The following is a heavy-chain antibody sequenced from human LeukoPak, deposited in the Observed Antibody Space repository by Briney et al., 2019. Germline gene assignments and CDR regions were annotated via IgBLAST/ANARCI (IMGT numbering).Heavy chain of an antibody. CDR3: AKCGGDYVYDHWFDP. D-gene: IGHD4-17*01. CDR1: GFTFSSYA. J-gene: IGHJ5*02. Sequence: PGGSLRLSCAASGFTFSSYAMSWVRQAPGKGLEWVSAISGSGGSAYYADSVKGRFTISRDNSKNTLYLQMNSLRAEDTAVYYCAKCGGDYVYDHWFDPWGQGTLVTVSS. CDR2: ISGSGGSA. V-gene: IGHV3-23*01.